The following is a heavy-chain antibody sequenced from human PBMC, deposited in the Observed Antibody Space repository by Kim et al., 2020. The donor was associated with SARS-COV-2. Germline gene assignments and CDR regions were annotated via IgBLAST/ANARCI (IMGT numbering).Heavy chain of an antibody. J-gene: IGHJ4*02. V-gene: IGHV3-7*03. D-gene: IGHD2-8*02. Sequence: GGSLRLSCAASGFTFSDYLKDWVRQPPGKGPEWVSHIKHAGSTKSHADSVKGRFTTSRDNAKNSLILQMDSLRAEDTAVYYCVRWGVDWCVDYWGQGTLVTVSS. CDR2: IKHAGSTK. CDR3: VRWGVDWCVDY. CDR1: GFTFSDYL.